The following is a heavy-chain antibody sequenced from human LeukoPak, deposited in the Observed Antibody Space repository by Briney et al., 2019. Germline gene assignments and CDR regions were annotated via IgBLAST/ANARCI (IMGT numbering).Heavy chain of an antibody. Sequence: GGSLRLSCAASGFTFSSYAMSWVRQAPGKVLEWVSAISGSGGSTYYADSVKGRFTISRDNSKNTLYLQMNSLRAEDTAVYYCAKDRSMIVGATPVDYWGQGTLVTVSS. D-gene: IGHD1-26*01. J-gene: IGHJ4*02. CDR2: ISGSGGST. V-gene: IGHV3-23*01. CDR3: AKDRSMIVGATPVDY. CDR1: GFTFSSYA.